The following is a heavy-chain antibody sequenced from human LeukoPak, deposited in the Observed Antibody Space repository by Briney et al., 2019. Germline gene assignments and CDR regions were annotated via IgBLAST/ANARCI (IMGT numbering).Heavy chain of an antibody. CDR3: ATVSWPYSSSWWLIDY. D-gene: IGHD6-13*01. V-gene: IGHV1-24*01. Sequence: ASVKVSCKVSGYTLTELSMHWVRQSPGKGLEWMGGFDPEDGETIYAQKFQGRVTMTEDTSTDTAYMELSSLRSEDTAVYYCATVSWPYSSSWWLIDYWGQGTLVTVSS. J-gene: IGHJ4*02. CDR1: GYTLTELS. CDR2: FDPEDGET.